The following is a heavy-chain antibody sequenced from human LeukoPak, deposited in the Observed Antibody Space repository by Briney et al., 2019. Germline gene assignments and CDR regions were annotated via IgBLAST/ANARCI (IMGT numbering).Heavy chain of an antibody. CDR3: ARRYCSGSSCSSVYFDS. J-gene: IGHJ4*02. V-gene: IGHV4-59*01. D-gene: IGHD2-15*01. CDR1: GGSISNYF. Sequence: SETLSLTCTVSGGSISNYFWSWIRQPPEKGLEYIGYIHYSGSTNYNPSLKSRVTISVDTSKNQFSLKLSSVTAADTAVYYCARRYCSGSSCSSVYFDSWGQGTLVIVSS. CDR2: IHYSGST.